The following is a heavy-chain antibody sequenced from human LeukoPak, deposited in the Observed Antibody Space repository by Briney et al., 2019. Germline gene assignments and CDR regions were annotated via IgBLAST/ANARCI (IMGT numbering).Heavy chain of an antibody. CDR3: AKTLKVLPYDSSGYYPSFDY. CDR2: ISSSSSYI. J-gene: IGHJ4*02. CDR1: GFTFSSYS. V-gene: IGHV3-21*04. D-gene: IGHD3-22*01. Sequence: KSGGSLRLSCVASGFTFSSYSVNWVRQAPGKGLEWVSCISSSSSYIYYADSVKGRFTISRDNAKNSLYLQMNSLRAEDTAVYYCAKTLKVLPYDSSGYYPSFDYWGQGTLVTVSS.